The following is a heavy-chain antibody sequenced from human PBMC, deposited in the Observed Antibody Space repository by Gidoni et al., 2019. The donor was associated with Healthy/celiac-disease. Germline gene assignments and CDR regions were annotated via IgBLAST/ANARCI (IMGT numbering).Heavy chain of an antibody. CDR3: AKSDSGGYYYYGMDV. CDR1: GVTFSSYA. V-gene: IGHV3-23*01. Sequence: EVQLLESGGGLVQPGGSLRLSCAASGVTFSSYAMSWVRQAPGKGLEWVSAISGSCGSTYYADSVKGRFTISRDNSKNTLYLQMNSLRAEDTAVYYCAKSDSGGYYYYGMDVWGQGTTVTVSS. J-gene: IGHJ6*02. CDR2: ISGSCGST. D-gene: IGHD3-22*01.